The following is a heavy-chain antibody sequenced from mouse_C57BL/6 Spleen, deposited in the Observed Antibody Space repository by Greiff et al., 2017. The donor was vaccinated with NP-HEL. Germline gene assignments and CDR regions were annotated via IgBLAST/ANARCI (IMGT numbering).Heavy chain of an antibody. J-gene: IGHJ1*03. D-gene: IGHD2-5*01. CDR3: ASGGYSNYGGYFDV. V-gene: IGHV3-6*01. Sequence: EVKLMESGPGLVKPSQSLSLTCSVTGYSITSGYYWNWIRQFPGNKLEWMGYISYDGSNNYNPSLKNRISITRDTSKNQFFLKLNSVTTEDTTTYYCASGGYSNYGGYFDVWGTGTTVTVSS. CDR1: GYSITSGYY. CDR2: ISYDGSN.